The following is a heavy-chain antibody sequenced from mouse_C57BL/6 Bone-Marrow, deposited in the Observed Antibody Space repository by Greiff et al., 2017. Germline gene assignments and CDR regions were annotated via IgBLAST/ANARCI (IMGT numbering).Heavy chain of an antibody. V-gene: IGHV1-85*01. CDR3: AEEGWLLRSWYFDV. J-gene: IGHJ1*03. CDR1: GYTFTSYD. CDR2: IYPRDGST. Sequence: QVQLQQSGPELVKPGASVKLSCKASGYTFTSYDINWVKQRPGQGLEWIGWIYPRDGSTKYNEKFKGKATLTVDTSSSTAYMELHSLTSEASAVYFCAEEGWLLRSWYFDVWGTGTTITVSS. D-gene: IGHD2-3*01.